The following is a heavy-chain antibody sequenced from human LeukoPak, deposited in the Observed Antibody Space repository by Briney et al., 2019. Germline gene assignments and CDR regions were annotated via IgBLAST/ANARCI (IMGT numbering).Heavy chain of an antibody. D-gene: IGHD1-26*01. CDR2: IYYSGST. Sequence: SETLSLTCTVSGGSISSSSYYWGWIRQPPGKGLEWSGSIYYSGSTYYNPSLKSRVTISVDTSKNQFSLKLSSVTAADTAVYYCARHGRWELPDYWGQGTLVTVSS. CDR3: ARHGRWELPDY. J-gene: IGHJ4*02. CDR1: GGSISSSSYY. V-gene: IGHV4-39*01.